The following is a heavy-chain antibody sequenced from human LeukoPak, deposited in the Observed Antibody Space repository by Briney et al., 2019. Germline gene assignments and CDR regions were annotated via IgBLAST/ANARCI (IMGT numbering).Heavy chain of an antibody. D-gene: IGHD2-2*01. CDR3: ARGREGVVVPAARTAFDI. CDR2: IIPIFGTA. CDR1: GYTFTSYD. J-gene: IGHJ3*02. Sequence: SAKVSCKASGYTFTSYDINWVRHATGQGLEWMGGIIPIFGTANYAQKFQGRVTITADESTSTAYMELSSLRSEDTAVYYCARGREGVVVPAARTAFDIWGQGTMVTVSS. V-gene: IGHV1-69*13.